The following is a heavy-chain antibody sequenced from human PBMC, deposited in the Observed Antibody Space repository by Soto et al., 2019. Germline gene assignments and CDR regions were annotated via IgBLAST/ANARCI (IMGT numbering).Heavy chain of an antibody. D-gene: IGHD2-15*01. J-gene: IGHJ4*02. CDR1: GASINTGRYY. V-gene: IGHV4-39*01. Sequence: SETLSLTCTVSGASINTGRYYWAWIRQPPGRGLEWVASVYHSGSTYYNPSLKSRVTISIDTSKNQFSLKLSSVTAADTAVYYCAGRVVVAATHFNYWGQGTLVT. CDR2: VYHSGST. CDR3: AGRVVVAATHFNY.